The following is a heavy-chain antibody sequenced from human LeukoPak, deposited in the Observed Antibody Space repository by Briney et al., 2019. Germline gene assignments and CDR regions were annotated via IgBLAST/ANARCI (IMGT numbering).Heavy chain of an antibody. Sequence: SVKVSCKASGGTFSSYAISWVRQAPGQGLEWMGGIIPIFGTANYAQKFQGRVTITADESTSTAYMELSSLRSEDTAVYYCARENYYGSGSYSLDYWGQGTLVTVSS. CDR3: ARENYYGSGSYSLDY. CDR2: IIPIFGTA. V-gene: IGHV1-69*01. J-gene: IGHJ4*02. CDR1: GGTFSSYA. D-gene: IGHD3-10*01.